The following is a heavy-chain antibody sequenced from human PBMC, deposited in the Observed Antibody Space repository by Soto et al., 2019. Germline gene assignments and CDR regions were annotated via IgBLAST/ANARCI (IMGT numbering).Heavy chain of an antibody. CDR2: ISGSGGST. CDR1: GFTFSSYA. J-gene: IGHJ4*02. D-gene: IGHD5-18*01. V-gene: IGHV3-23*01. Sequence: PGGSLRLSCAASGFTFSSYAMSWVRQAPGKGLEWVSAISGSGGSTYYADSVKGRFTISRDNSKNTLYLQMNSLRAEDTAVYYCADRGYSYDQYFDYWGQGTLVTVSS. CDR3: ADRGYSYDQYFDY.